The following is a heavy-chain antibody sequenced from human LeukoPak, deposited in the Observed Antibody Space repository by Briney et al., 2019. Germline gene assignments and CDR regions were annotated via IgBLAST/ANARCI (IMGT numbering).Heavy chain of an antibody. CDR1: VFTFSNYG. V-gene: IGHV3-30*18. CDR3: VKDRSSTWSFDY. Sequence: GRSLRLSCAASVFTFSNYGMHWVRQAPGKGLEWVAVISFDGTNKYYVDSVKGRFTISRDNSNNTLYLQMNSLRAEGTAVYYCVKDRSSTWSFDYWGQGTLVIVSS. D-gene: IGHD6-13*01. CDR2: ISFDGTNK. J-gene: IGHJ4*02.